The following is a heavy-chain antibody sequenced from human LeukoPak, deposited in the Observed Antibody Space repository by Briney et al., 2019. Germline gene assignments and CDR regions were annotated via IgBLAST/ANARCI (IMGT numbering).Heavy chain of an antibody. V-gene: IGHV3-53*01. J-gene: IGHJ3*02. Sequence: PGVSLRLSCAASGFTVSSNYMSWVRQAPGKGLEWVSVIYSGGSTYYADSVKGRFTISRDNSKNTLYLQMNSLRAEDTAVYYCAREFSGTDAFDIWGQGTMVTVSS. CDR3: AREFSGTDAFDI. CDR1: GFTVSSNY. CDR2: IYSGGST.